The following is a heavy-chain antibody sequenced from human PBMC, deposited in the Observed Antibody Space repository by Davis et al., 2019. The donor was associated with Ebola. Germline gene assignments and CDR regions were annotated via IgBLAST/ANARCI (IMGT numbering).Heavy chain of an antibody. Sequence: SETLSLTCAVYGGSFSGYYWSWIRQPPGKGLEWIGEINHSGSTNYNPSLKSRVTISVDTSKNQFSLKLSSVTAADTAVYYCARAPTTVTTCWFDPWGQGTLVTVSS. J-gene: IGHJ5*02. CDR1: GGSFSGYY. V-gene: IGHV4-34*01. CDR3: ARAPTTVTTCWFDP. CDR2: INHSGST. D-gene: IGHD4-17*01.